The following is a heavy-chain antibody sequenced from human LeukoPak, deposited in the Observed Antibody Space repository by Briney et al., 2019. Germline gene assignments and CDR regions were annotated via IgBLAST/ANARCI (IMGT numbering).Heavy chain of an antibody. CDR1: GFTFSSYG. J-gene: IGHJ3*02. Sequence: GRSLRLSCAASGFTFSSYGMHWVRQAPGKGLEWVAVIWYGGSNKYYADSVKGRFTISRDNSKNTLYLQMNSLRAEDTAVYYCAKGMYYDFWSGSDAFDIWGQGTMVTVSS. CDR3: AKGMYYDFWSGSDAFDI. V-gene: IGHV3-30*18. D-gene: IGHD3-3*01. CDR2: IWYGGSNK.